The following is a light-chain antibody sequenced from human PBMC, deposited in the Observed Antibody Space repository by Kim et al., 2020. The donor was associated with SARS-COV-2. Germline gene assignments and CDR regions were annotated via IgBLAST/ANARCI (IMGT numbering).Light chain of an antibody. V-gene: IGKV3-15*01. CDR1: QSISTS. J-gene: IGKJ1*01. CDR3: QQYSKWPPWT. CDR2: GAS. Sequence: EVVMTQSPVTLSLSPGESATLSCRASQSISTSLAWYQQKPGQAPRLLIYGASTRATGISARFSGSGSGTEFTLTISSLQSEDFAVYYCQQYSKWPPWTFGQGTKVDIK.